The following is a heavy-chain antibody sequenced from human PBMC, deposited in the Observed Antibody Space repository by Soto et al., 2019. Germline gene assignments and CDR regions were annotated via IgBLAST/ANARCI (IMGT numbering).Heavy chain of an antibody. D-gene: IGHD4-17*01. CDR1: GDSVSSNSAT. CDR2: TYYRSKWYN. Sequence: PSQTLSLTCAISGDSVSSNSATWHWIRQSPSRGLEWLGRTYYRSKWYNDYAVSVKSRISINPDTSKNQFSLQLNSVTPEDTAVYYCARVGPDYGGNCFDYWGQGTLVTVSS. V-gene: IGHV6-1*01. CDR3: ARVGPDYGGNCFDY. J-gene: IGHJ4*02.